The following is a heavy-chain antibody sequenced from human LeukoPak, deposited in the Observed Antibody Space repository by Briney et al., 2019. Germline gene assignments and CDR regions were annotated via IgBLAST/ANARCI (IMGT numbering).Heavy chain of an antibody. Sequence: GGSLRLSCAASGFTFSSYAMTWVRQAPGKGLEWVSAFSATDHSAQYAQSVRGRFTISRDNSKNTLYLKMNSLSAEDTAVYYCAKAKIAAAGTGAFDVWGQGTMATVSS. CDR2: FSATDHSA. CDR1: GFTFSSYA. J-gene: IGHJ3*01. CDR3: AKAKIAAAGTGAFDV. D-gene: IGHD6-13*01. V-gene: IGHV3-23*01.